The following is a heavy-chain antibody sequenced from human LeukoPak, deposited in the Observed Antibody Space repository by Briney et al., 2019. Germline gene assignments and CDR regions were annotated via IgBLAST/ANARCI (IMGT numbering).Heavy chain of an antibody. D-gene: IGHD2-15*01. Sequence: LGESLQISCKGSGYSFTSYWIGWVRQLPGKGLEWMGIIYPGDSDTRYSPSFQGQVTISADKSISTAYLQWSSLKASDTAMYYCARRYCSGGSCHFDYWGQGTLVTVSS. J-gene: IGHJ4*02. CDR1: GYSFTSYW. CDR2: IYPGDSDT. V-gene: IGHV5-51*01. CDR3: ARRYCSGGSCHFDY.